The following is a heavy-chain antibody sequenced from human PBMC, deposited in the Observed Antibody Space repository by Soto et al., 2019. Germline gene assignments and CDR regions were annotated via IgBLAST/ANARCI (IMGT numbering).Heavy chain of an antibody. D-gene: IGHD1-20*01. CDR2: IKQDGSEK. CDR3: ARDTVTGTGYMDV. J-gene: IGHJ6*03. V-gene: IGHV3-7*01. Sequence: GGSLRLSCAASGFTFSSYWMSWVRQAPGKGLEWVANIKQDGSEKYYVDSVKGRFTISRDNAKNSLYLQMNSLRAEDTAVYYCARDTVTGTGYMDVWGKGTTVTVSS. CDR1: GFTFSSYW.